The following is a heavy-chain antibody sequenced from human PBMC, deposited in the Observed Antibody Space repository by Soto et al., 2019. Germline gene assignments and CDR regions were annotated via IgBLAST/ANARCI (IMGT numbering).Heavy chain of an antibody. CDR3: ARGGLHYDFWSGYYGPRPYYFDY. Sequence: SETLSLTCAVYGGSFSGYYWSWIRQPPGKGLEWIGEINHSGSTNYSPSLKSRVTISVDTSKNQFSLKLSSVAAADTAVYYCARGGLHYDFWSGYYGPRPYYFDYWGQGTLVTVSS. CDR1: GGSFSGYY. D-gene: IGHD3-3*01. V-gene: IGHV4-34*01. CDR2: INHSGST. J-gene: IGHJ4*02.